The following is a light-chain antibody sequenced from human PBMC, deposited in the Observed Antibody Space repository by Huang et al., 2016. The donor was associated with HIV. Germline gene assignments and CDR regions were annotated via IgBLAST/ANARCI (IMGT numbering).Light chain of an antibody. J-gene: IGKJ2*01. CDR3: QQYNNWPRT. CDR1: QSVSSN. CDR2: GAS. Sequence: EIVMTQSPATLSVSPGERATLSCRASQSVSSNLGWYQQKPGQAPRLLIYGASTRATGSPARFSGSGSGTEFTLTISSLQSEDFAVYYCQQYNNWPRTFGQGTKLEIK. V-gene: IGKV3-15*01.